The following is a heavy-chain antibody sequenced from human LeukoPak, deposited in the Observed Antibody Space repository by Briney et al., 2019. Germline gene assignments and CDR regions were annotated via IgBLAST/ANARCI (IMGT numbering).Heavy chain of an antibody. V-gene: IGHV1-2*02. CDR3: AKDYYDSSGYYLSY. D-gene: IGHD3-22*01. CDR2: INPNSGGT. Sequence: ASVKVSCKASGYTFTGYYMHWVRQAPGQGLEWMGWINPNSGGTNYAQKFQGRVTMTRDTSISTAYMELSRLRSDDTAVYYCAKDYYDSSGYYLSYWGQGTLVTVSS. CDR1: GYTFTGYY. J-gene: IGHJ4*02.